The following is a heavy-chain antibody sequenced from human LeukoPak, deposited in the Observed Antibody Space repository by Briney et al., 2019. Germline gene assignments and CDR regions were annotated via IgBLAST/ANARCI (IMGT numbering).Heavy chain of an antibody. CDR1: GGSINSYY. CDR3: ARVWMYSSGWYYFDS. D-gene: IGHD6-19*01. V-gene: IGHV4-59*01. CDR2: IYYTGST. J-gene: IGHJ4*02. Sequence: SETLSLTCTVSGGSINSYYWSWIRQPPGKGLEWIGYIYYTGSTNYNPSLKSRVTISVDTSKNQFSLKLSSVTAADTAVYYCARVWMYSSGWYYFDSWGQGTLVTVSS.